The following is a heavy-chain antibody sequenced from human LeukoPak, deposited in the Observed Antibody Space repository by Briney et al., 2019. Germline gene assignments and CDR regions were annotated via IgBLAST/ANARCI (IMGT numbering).Heavy chain of an antibody. Sequence: GGTLRLSCAASGFTFRSYSMNWVRQAPGKRLEWLSSITSSGSHMYYADSVKGRFTISRDNAKSSLYLQMNSLSAEDTAVYYCASFMTTVTIPDYWGQGTLVTVSS. J-gene: IGHJ4*02. CDR1: GFTFRSYS. V-gene: IGHV3-21*01. D-gene: IGHD4-17*01. CDR3: ASFMTTVTIPDY. CDR2: ITSSGSHM.